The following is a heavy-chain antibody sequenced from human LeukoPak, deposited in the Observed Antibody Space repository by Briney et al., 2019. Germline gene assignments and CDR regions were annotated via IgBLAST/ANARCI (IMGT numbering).Heavy chain of an antibody. D-gene: IGHD4-17*01. J-gene: IGHJ3*02. CDR2: INHSGST. V-gene: IGHV4-34*01. Sequence: SETLSLTCAVYGGSFSGYYWSLIRQPPGKGLEWIGEINHSGSTNYNPSLKSRVTISVDTSKNQFSLKLSSVTAADTAVYYCARGKLFMTTVTRGAFDIWGQGTMVTVSS. CDR1: GGSFSGYY. CDR3: ARGKLFMTTVTRGAFDI.